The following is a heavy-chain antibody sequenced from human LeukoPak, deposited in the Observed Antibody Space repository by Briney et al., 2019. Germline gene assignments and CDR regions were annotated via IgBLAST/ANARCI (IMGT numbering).Heavy chain of an antibody. CDR3: AKAEGHGDYYFDY. J-gene: IGHJ4*02. CDR1: GFTFSSYA. D-gene: IGHD4-17*01. Sequence: GASLRLSCAASGFTFSSYAMSWVRQAPGKGLEWVSAISDSGGSTYYADSVKGRFTISRDNSKNTLYLQMNSLRAEDTAVYYCAKAEGHGDYYFDYWGQGTLVTVSS. V-gene: IGHV3-23*01. CDR2: ISDSGGST.